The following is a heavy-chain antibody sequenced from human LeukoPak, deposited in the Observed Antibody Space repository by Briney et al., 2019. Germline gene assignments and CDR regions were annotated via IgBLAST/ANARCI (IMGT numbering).Heavy chain of an antibody. Sequence: SETLSLTCTVSGGSISSGGYYWSWIRQPPGKGLEWIGYIYHSGSTYYNPSLKSRVTISVDRSKNQFSLKLSSVTAADTAVYYCARSRIAARPDKDYWGQGTLVTVSS. V-gene: IGHV4-30-2*01. J-gene: IGHJ4*02. D-gene: IGHD6-6*01. CDR1: GGSISSGGYY. CDR2: IYHSGST. CDR3: ARSRIAARPDKDY.